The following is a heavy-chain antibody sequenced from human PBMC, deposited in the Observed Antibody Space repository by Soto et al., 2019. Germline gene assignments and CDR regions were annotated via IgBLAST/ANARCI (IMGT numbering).Heavy chain of an antibody. CDR3: AKLTDCSNYHNHFYFDY. J-gene: IGHJ4*02. D-gene: IGHD4-4*01. CDR2: ISGSGGST. Sequence: EGSLRLSCAASGFTFSSYAMSWVRQAPGKGLEWVSAISGSGGSTYYADSVKGRFTISRDNSKNTLYLQMNSLRAEDTAVYYCAKLTDCSNYHNHFYFDYWGQGTLVTVSS. CDR1: GFTFSSYA. V-gene: IGHV3-23*01.